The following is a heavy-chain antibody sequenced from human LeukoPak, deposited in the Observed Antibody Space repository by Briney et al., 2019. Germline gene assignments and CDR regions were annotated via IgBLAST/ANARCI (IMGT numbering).Heavy chain of an antibody. Sequence: GGSLRLSCAASGFTFSSYSMNWVRQAPGKGLGWVSSISSSSSYIYYADSVKGRFTISRDNAKNSLYLQMNSLRAEDTAVYYCASVKDGYYYDSSGYHYVYWGQGTLVTVSS. CDR3: ASVKDGYYYDSSGYHYVY. D-gene: IGHD3-22*01. CDR1: GFTFSSYS. CDR2: ISSSSSYI. J-gene: IGHJ4*02. V-gene: IGHV3-21*01.